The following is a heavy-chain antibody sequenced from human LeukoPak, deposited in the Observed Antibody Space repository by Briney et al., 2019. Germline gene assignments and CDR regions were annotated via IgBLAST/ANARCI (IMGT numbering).Heavy chain of an antibody. CDR2: INHSGST. D-gene: IGHD3-22*01. V-gene: IGHV4-34*01. CDR3: ARQYYYDSSGYWIDY. J-gene: IGHJ4*02. Sequence: PSETLSLTCAVYGGSFSGYYWSWIRQPPGKGLEWIGEINHSGSTNYNPSLKSRVTISVDTSKNQFSLKLSSVTAADTAVYYCARQYYYDSSGYWIDYWGQGTLVTVSS. CDR1: GGSFSGYY.